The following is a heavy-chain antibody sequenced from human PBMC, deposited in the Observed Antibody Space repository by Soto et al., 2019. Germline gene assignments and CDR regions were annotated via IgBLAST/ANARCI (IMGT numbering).Heavy chain of an antibody. V-gene: IGHV3-53*04. CDR1: GIPVSSNY. D-gene: IGHD3-10*01. Sequence: EVQLVESGGGLVQPGGSLRFSCVASGIPVSSNYMTWVRQAPGKGLEWVSVLHSGGDTYYANSVKGRFTISRHDSTNTVFLQMNSLTAEDTAVYYCARDGPYYYASRMDVWGLGTTVTVSS. J-gene: IGHJ6*02. CDR3: ARDGPYYYASRMDV. CDR2: LHSGGDT.